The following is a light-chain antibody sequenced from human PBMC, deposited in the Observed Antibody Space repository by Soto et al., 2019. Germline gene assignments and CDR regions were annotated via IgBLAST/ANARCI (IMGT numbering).Light chain of an antibody. Sequence: IRVKQPPVTLSSSQGERATLSCGARQSVSSSFVCWYQQKPGQAHRLLIYGSSTRATGIPDRFGGSGSGTDFTLTISRLEPEDSAVYYCQQYGNSLAFGGVTKVDIK. V-gene: IGKV3-20*01. CDR1: QSVSSSF. J-gene: IGKJ4*02. CDR3: QQYGNSLA. CDR2: GSS.